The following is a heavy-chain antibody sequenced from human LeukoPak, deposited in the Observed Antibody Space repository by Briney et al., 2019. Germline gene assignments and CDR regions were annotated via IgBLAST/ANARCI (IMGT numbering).Heavy chain of an antibody. V-gene: IGHV1-69*05. CDR1: GGTFSSYA. J-gene: IGHJ5*02. D-gene: IGHD3-3*01. CDR2: IIPIFGTA. CDR3: ARDYDFWSGPKNWFDP. Sequence: GASVKVSCKASGGTFSSYAISWVRQAPGQGLEWMGGIIPIFGTANYAQKFQGRVTITTDESTSTAYMELSRLRSDDTAVYYCARDYDFWSGPKNWFDPWGQGTLVTVSS.